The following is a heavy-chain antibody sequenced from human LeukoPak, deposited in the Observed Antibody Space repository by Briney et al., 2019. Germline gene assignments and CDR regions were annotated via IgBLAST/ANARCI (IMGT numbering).Heavy chain of an antibody. V-gene: IGHV3-23*01. D-gene: IGHD2-8*01. CDR2: IFPSGGEI. Sequence: GGSLRLSCAASGFTFSTFAMIWVRQPPGKGLEWVSSIFPSGGEIHYADSVRGRFTISRDNSKNTLYLQMNSLRAEDTAVYYCAKVSMEVDRPRDYYYMDVWGKGTTVTVSS. CDR3: AKVSMEVDRPRDYYYMDV. CDR1: GFTFSTFA. J-gene: IGHJ6*03.